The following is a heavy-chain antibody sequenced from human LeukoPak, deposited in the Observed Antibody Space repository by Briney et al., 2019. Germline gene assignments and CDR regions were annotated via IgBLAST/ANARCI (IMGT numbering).Heavy chain of an antibody. J-gene: IGHJ5*02. V-gene: IGHV4-39*07. Sequence: PSETLSLTCTVSGGSISSYYWSWIRQPPGKGLEWIGSIYYSGSTYYNPSLKSRVTISVDTSKNQFSLKLSSVTAADTAVYFCARSSSSGWGFRFDPWVQGTLVTVSS. CDR2: IYYSGST. CDR1: GGSISSYY. D-gene: IGHD6-19*01. CDR3: ARSSSSGWGFRFDP.